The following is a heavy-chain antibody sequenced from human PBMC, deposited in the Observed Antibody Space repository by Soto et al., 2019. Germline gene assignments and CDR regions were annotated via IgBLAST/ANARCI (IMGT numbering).Heavy chain of an antibody. D-gene: IGHD3-10*01. CDR1: GYSFTSYW. J-gene: IGHJ6*02. CDR3: ARLPNYYGSGSPSYYYYYGMDV. V-gene: IGHV5-51*01. Sequence: GESLKISCKGSGYSFTSYWIGWVRQMPGKGLEWMGIIYPGDSDTRYSPSFQGQVTMTRDTSISTAYMELSRLRSDDTAVYYCARLPNYYGSGSPSYYYYYGMDVWGQGTTVTVSS. CDR2: IYPGDSDT.